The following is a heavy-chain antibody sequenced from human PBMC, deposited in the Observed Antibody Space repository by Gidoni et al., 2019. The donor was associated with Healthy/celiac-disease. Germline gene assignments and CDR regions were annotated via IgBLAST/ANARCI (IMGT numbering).Heavy chain of an antibody. D-gene: IGHD4-17*01. CDR2: INHSGST. CDR1: GGSFSGYY. Sequence: QVQLQQWGAGLLKPSETLSLTCAVYGGSFSGYYWSWIRQPPGKGLEWIGEINHSGSTNYNPSLKSRVTISVDTSKNQFSLKLSSVTAADTAVYYCARGWRATVTTWGDWFDPWGQGTLVTVSS. J-gene: IGHJ5*02. V-gene: IGHV4-34*01. CDR3: ARGWRATVTTWGDWFDP.